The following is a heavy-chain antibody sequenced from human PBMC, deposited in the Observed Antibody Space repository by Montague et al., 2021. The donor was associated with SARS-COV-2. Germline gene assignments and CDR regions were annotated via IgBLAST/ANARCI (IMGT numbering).Heavy chain of an antibody. CDR2: IDWDDDK. V-gene: IGHV2-70*11. J-gene: IGHJ4*02. CDR3: ARMTVTTALDY. CDR1: GFSPSTSGMC. Sequence: PALVKPTQTLTLTCTFSGFSPSTSGMCVSWIRQPPGKALEWLARIDWDDDKYYSTSLKTRLTISKDTPKNQVVLTMTNMDPVDTATYYCARMTVTTALDYLGQGTPVTVSS. D-gene: IGHD4-17*01.